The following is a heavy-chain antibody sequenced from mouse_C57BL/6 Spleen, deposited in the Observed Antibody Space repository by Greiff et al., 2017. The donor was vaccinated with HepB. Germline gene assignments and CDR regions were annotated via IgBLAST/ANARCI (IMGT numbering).Heavy chain of an antibody. CDR3: ARKENSDYFDY. CDR2: INPNNGGT. V-gene: IGHV1-26*01. D-gene: IGHD6-1*01. CDR1: GYTFTDYY. Sequence: EVQLQQSGPELVKPGASVKISCKASGYTFTDYYMNWVKQSHGKSLEWIGDINPNNGGTSYNQKFKGKATLTVDKSSSTAYMELRSLTSEDSAVYYCARKENSDYFDYWGQGTTLTVSS. J-gene: IGHJ2*01.